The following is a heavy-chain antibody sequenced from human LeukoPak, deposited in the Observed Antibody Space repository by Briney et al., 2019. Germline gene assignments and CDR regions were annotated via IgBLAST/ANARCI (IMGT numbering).Heavy chain of an antibody. D-gene: IGHD3-22*01. CDR1: GGSISSSNW. CDR3: ARVVESITMIFAFDI. CDR2: IYHSGST. Sequence: SGTLSLTCAVSGGSISSSNWWGWIRQPPGKGLEWIGEIYHSGSTNYNPSLKSRVTISVDTSKNQFSLKLSSVTAADTAVYYCARVVESITMIFAFDIWGQGTMVTVSS. J-gene: IGHJ3*02. V-gene: IGHV4-4*02.